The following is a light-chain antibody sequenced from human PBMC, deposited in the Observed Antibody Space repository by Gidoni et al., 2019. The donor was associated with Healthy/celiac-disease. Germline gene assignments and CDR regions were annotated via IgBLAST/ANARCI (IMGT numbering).Light chain of an antibody. CDR2: DVN. V-gene: IGLV2-11*01. CDR3: CSYAGSYTSRV. Sequence: QSALTQPRSVSGSPGQSVTIPCPGTSIDVGGYNYFSWSQQHHGKAPKLMIYDVNKRPSGVPARFSGSKSGNTASLTISGLQAEYEADYYCCSYAGSYTSRVFGTGTKFTVL. CDR1: SIDVGGYNY. J-gene: IGLJ1*01.